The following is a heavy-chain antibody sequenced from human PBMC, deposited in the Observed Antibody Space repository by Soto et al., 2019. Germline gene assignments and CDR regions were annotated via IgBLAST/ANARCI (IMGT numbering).Heavy chain of an antibody. Sequence: QITLKESGPPLVRPTQTLTLTCAFSGFSLSTSGVCVGWIRQPPGKALEGLAVIYWDDSKHYSPSLRSRLTITKDTSKNHVVLTMTNMDPMDTGTYYCAHKGPEDWPLDYWGQGTLVTVSS. D-gene: IGHD3-9*01. V-gene: IGHV2-5*02. CDR1: GFSLSTSGVC. J-gene: IGHJ4*02. CDR3: AHKGPEDWPLDY. CDR2: IYWDDSK.